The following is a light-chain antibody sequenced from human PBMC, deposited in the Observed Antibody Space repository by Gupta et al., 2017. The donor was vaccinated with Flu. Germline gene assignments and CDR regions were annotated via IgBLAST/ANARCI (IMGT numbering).Light chain of an antibody. Sequence: GKTARITCRVNKVGSKTVHWYQQRPAHDPVLVVVYDSARPSGIPERFSCYNSGNNATPQTSRVQAGEEADDYCHVSDSISDHVVFGGGTKLTVL. CDR2: YDS. CDR1: KVGSKT. V-gene: IGLV3-21*03. CDR3: HVSDSISDHVV. J-gene: IGLJ2*01.